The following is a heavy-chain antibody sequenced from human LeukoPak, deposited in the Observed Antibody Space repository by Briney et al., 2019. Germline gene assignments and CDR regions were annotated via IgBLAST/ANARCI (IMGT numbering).Heavy chain of an antibody. J-gene: IGHJ5*02. D-gene: IGHD3-22*01. V-gene: IGHV1-69*05. CDR1: GGTFSSYA. CDR2: IIPIFGTA. Sequence: SVKVSCKASGGTFSSYAISWGRQAPGQGLEWMGGIIPIFGTANYAQKFQGRVTNTTDESTSTAYMELSSLRSEDTAVYYCARDINYYDSSGYYRYNWFDPWGQGTLVTVSS. CDR3: ARDINYYDSSGYYRYNWFDP.